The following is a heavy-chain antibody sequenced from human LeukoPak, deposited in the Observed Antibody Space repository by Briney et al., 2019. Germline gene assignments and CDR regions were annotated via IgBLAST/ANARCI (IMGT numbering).Heavy chain of an antibody. CDR1: GFIFDNYW. Sequence: GGSLRLSCAASGFIFDNYWMSWVRQAPEKGLEWVANIKRDESAKYYVDSVKGRFTISRDNAKNTLYLQMDSLRADDTAVYYCARLQWPQLRAFDIWGQGTMVTVSS. V-gene: IGHV3-7*01. CDR3: ARLQWPQLRAFDI. D-gene: IGHD5-24*01. J-gene: IGHJ3*02. CDR2: IKRDESAK.